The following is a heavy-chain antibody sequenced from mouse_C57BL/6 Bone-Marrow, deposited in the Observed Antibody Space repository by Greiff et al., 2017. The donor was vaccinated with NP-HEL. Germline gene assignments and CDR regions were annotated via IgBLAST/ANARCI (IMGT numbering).Heavy chain of an antibody. V-gene: IGHV1-5*01. Sequence: VQLKQSGTVLARPGASVKMSCKTSGYTFTSYWMHWVKQRPGQGLEWIGAIYPGNSDTSYNQKFTGKAKLTAVPSASTAYMELSSLTNEDSAVYYCTRKGYYGPWYFDVWGTGTTVTVAS. J-gene: IGHJ1*03. CDR3: TRKGYYGPWYFDV. CDR2: IYPGNSDT. D-gene: IGHD1-1*01. CDR1: GYTFTSYW.